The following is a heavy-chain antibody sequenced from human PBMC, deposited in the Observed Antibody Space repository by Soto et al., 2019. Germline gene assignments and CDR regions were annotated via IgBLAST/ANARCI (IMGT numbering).Heavy chain of an antibody. CDR1: GGSFTSNNW. V-gene: IGHV4-4*02. D-gene: IGHD1-7*01. Sequence: PWETLSLTCAVSGGSFTSNNWWTWVRQPPGQGLEWIGETYRTGSTNYNPSLKSRVTISLDKSENQFSLKVTSLTAADTAVYYCASRDPGTSVDYWGQGTLVTVSS. J-gene: IGHJ4*02. CDR3: ASRDPGTSVDY. CDR2: TYRTGST.